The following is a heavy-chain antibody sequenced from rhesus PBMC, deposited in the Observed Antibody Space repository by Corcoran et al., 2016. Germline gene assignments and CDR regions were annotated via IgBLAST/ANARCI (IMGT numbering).Heavy chain of an antibody. Sequence: QVQLQESGPAVVKPSETLSLTCAVSGGSISSSNWWSWIRQSPGKGLEWIGGIYGSGESTQSNPSLKSRVTISIDTSKNQFSLKLTSVTAADTAVYYCAREYSNYGGYFEFWGQGALVTVSS. CDR3: AREYSNYGGYFEF. J-gene: IGHJ1*01. D-gene: IGHD4-23*01. CDR2: IYGSGEST. V-gene: IGHV4-93*01. CDR1: GGSISSSNW.